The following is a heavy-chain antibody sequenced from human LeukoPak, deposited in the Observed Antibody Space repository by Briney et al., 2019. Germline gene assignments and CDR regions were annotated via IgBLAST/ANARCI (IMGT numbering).Heavy chain of an antibody. Sequence: ASVKVSCKASGYTFTSYGISWVRQAPGQGLEWMGWISAYNGNTNYAQKLQGRVTMTTDTSTSTAYMELRSLRSDDTAVYYCARGPIYDILTGYPKSVVDYWGQGTLVTVSS. CDR2: ISAYNGNT. V-gene: IGHV1-18*04. CDR1: GYTFTSYG. J-gene: IGHJ4*02. D-gene: IGHD3-9*01. CDR3: ARGPIYDILTGYPKSVVDY.